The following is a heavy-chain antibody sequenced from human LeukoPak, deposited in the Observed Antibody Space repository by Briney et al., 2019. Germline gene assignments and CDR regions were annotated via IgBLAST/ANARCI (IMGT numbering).Heavy chain of an antibody. J-gene: IGHJ4*02. D-gene: IGHD5-18*01. CDR1: GYTFTGYY. CDR3: ARGPRRGYSYGWFLFDY. V-gene: IGHV1-2*04. CDR2: INPNSGGT. Sequence: ASVKVSCKASGYTFTGYYMHWVRQAPGQGLEWMGWINPNSGGTNYAQKFQGWVTMTRDTSISTAYMELSRLRSDDTAVYYCARGPRRGYSYGWFLFDYWGQGTLVTVPS.